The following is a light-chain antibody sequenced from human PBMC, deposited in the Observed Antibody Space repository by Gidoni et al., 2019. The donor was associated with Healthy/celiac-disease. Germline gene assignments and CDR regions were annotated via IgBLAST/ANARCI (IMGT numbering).Light chain of an antibody. CDR2: VNS. CDR3: QSYDSSLSGSKV. V-gene: IGLV1-40*01. CDR1: SSNIGAGYD. J-gene: IGLJ1*01. Sequence: QSVLTQPPSVSGAPGQRVTISCTGSSSNIGAGYDVHWYQQLPGTAPKLLTYVNSNRPSGVPDRFSGSKSGTSASLAITGLQAEDEADYYCQSYDSSLSGSKVFGTGTKVTVL.